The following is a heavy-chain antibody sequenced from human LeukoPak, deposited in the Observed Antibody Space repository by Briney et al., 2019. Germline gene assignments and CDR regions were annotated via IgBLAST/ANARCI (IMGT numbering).Heavy chain of an antibody. V-gene: IGHV3-64D*06. J-gene: IGHJ5*02. D-gene: IGHD6-6*01. CDR1: GFTFKSYA. Sequence: PGGSLRLSCSASGFTFKSYAMHWVRQAPGKGLEYVSSINTNGANTYYADSVKGRFTISRDNSRNTVTPEDTAVYYCVKGLDYSSSQRDPGAQETLVPVSS. CDR3: SSQRDP. CDR2: INTNGANT.